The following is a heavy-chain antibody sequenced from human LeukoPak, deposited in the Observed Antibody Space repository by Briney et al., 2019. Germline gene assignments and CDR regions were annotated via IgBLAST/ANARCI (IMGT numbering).Heavy chain of an antibody. V-gene: IGHV1-18*01. Sequence: ASVNVSCKASGYTFTSYGISWVRQAPGQGLEWMGWISAYNGNTNYAQKLQGRVTMTTDTSTSTAYMELRSLRSDDTAVYYCARNLLAYYYYSSGYYPIDYWGQGTLVTVSS. CDR2: ISAYNGNT. D-gene: IGHD3-22*01. J-gene: IGHJ4*02. CDR1: GYTFTSYG. CDR3: ARNLLAYYYYSSGYYPIDY.